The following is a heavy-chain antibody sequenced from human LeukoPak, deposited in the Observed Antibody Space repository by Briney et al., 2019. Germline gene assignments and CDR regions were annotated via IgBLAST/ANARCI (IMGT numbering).Heavy chain of an antibody. J-gene: IGHJ4*02. V-gene: IGHV3-21*01. CDR2: ITGRGGNT. CDR1: GFTFSDYT. CDR3: MRVAYTDEVFNH. Sequence: GGSLRLSRAASGFTFSDYTMNWVRQAPGKGLEWVSSITGRGGNTYYADSVKGRFTISRDNAKDSLYLQMNSLRVEDTAVYYGMRVAYTDEVFNHWGQGALRTVSP. D-gene: IGHD2-2*02.